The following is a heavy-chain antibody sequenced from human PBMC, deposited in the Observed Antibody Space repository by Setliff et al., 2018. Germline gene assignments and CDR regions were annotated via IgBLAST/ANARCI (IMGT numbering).Heavy chain of an antibody. CDR2: INHSGST. Sequence: SETLSLTCAVYGGSFSGYYWSWIRQPPGKGLEWIGEINHSGSTNYYNPSLKSRVAMSVDKAKNQFSLNLRSVSAADTAIYYCAKHGEESKVTTYLASWGQGTLVTVSS. CDR1: GGSFSGYY. D-gene: IGHD4-17*01. J-gene: IGHJ5*02. V-gene: IGHV4-34*01. CDR3: AKHGEESKVTTYLAS.